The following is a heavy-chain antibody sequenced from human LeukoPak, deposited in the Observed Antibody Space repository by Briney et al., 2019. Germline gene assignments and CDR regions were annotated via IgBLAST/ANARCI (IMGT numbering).Heavy chain of an antibody. J-gene: IGHJ4*02. CDR3: ARGRGSGSYSVSYLPHLPFLYFDY. V-gene: IGHV4-34*01. D-gene: IGHD1-26*01. CDR1: GGSISSYY. CDR2: INHSGST. Sequence: SETLSLTCTVSGGSISSYYWSWIRQPPGKGLGWIGEINHSGSTNYNPSLKSRVTISVDTSKNQFSLKLSSVTAADTAVYYCARGRGSGSYSVSYLPHLPFLYFDYWGQGTLVTVSS.